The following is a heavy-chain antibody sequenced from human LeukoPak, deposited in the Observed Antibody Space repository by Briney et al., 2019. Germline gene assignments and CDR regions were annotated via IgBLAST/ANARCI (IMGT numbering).Heavy chain of an antibody. Sequence: PGRSLRLSCATSGFTFSHYGMHWVRQAPGKGLEWVAVIWSDGTNRYYGDPVNGRFTISRDNFQRTVYLQMNSLRAEETAVYYCAKDAQRGFDYSNSLDKWGQGTLVTVSS. V-gene: IGHV3-33*06. CDR2: IWSDGTNR. J-gene: IGHJ4*02. CDR3: AKDAQRGFDYSNSLDK. CDR1: GFTFSHYG. D-gene: IGHD4-11*01.